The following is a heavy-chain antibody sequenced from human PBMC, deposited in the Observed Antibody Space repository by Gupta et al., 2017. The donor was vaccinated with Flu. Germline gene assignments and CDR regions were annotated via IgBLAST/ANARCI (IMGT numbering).Heavy chain of an antibody. V-gene: IGHV3-23*01. CDR3: AKVLGDSSGYRAFDI. J-gene: IGHJ3*02. Sequence: EVQPLESGGGLVHPGGSLTHSCAASGFPSLHSPLTRVPQAPGKGLEWVSAISGSGGSTYYADSVKGRFTISRDNSKNTLYLQMNSLRGEDTAVYYCAKVLGDSSGYRAFDIWGQGTMVTVSS. D-gene: IGHD3-22*01. CDR1: GFPSLHSP. CDR2: ISGSGGST.